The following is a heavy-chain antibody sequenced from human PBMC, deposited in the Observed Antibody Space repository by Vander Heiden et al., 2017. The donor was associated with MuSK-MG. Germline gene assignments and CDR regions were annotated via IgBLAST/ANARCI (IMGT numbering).Heavy chain of an antibody. Sequence: EVQVVESGGGLFQPGGSLGLSCTVAGFTFSSSWMTWVRQAPGKGLEWVANINGDSSAIQYEDSVKGRFTISRDNAKSSLYLQMNSLRAEDTAVYYCTTNGGHYRLDYWGQGNLVAVSS. CDR2: INGDSSAI. D-gene: IGHD2-21*02. CDR1: GFTFSSSW. J-gene: IGHJ4*02. CDR3: TTNGGHYRLDY. V-gene: IGHV3-7*01.